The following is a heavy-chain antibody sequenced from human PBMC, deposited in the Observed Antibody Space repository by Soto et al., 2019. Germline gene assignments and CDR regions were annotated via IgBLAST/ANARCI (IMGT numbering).Heavy chain of an antibody. V-gene: IGHV3-21*01. CDR3: ARGGYYARNWFDP. Sequence: SGGSLRLSSAASGFTFSSYSMNWVRQAPGKGLEWVSSISSSSSYIYYADSVKGRFTISRDNAKNSLYLQTNSLRAEDTAVYYCARGGYYARNWFDPWGQGTLVTVSS. D-gene: IGHD3-3*01. CDR2: ISSSSSYI. CDR1: GFTFSSYS. J-gene: IGHJ5*02.